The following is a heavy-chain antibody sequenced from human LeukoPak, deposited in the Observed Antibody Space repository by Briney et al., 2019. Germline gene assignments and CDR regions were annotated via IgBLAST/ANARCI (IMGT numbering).Heavy chain of an antibody. CDR3: ARVREMATTSYFDY. Sequence: SVKVSCKASGGTFSSYAISWVRQAPGQGLEWMGGIIPIFGTANYAQKFQGRVTITADESTSTAYMELSSLRSEDTAVYYCARVREMATTSYFDYWGQGTLVTVSS. V-gene: IGHV1-69*01. J-gene: IGHJ4*02. D-gene: IGHD5-24*01. CDR2: IIPIFGTA. CDR1: GGTFSSYA.